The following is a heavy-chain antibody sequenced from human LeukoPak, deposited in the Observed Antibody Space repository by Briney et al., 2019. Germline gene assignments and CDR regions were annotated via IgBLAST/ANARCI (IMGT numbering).Heavy chain of an antibody. Sequence: SVKVSCKASGYTFTGYYMHWVRQAPGQGREWMGWINPNSGGTNYTQKFQGRVTMTRDTSISTAYMELSRLRSDDTAVYYCCFGYCSGGSCQPYEYFQHWGQGTLVTVSS. D-gene: IGHD2-15*01. CDR3: CFGYCSGGSCQPYEYFQH. CDR1: GYTFTGYY. CDR2: INPNSGGT. J-gene: IGHJ1*01. V-gene: IGHV1-2*02.